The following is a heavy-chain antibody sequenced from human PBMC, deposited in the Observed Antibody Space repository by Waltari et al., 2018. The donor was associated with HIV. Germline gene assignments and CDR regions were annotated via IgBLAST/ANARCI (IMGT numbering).Heavy chain of an antibody. CDR2: IRSKPYGGTR. CDR1: GFNFGAYA. V-gene: IGHV3-49*03. Sequence: EVHLVESGGGLVQPGRSLRLSCKASGFNFGAYAVTWFRQAPGKGLEWVGVIRSKPYGGTREYAASVKGRFTISRDDSKNIAFLQMDSLKIDDTAVYYCARGVNLRCTGDCYSAYWGQGTLVTVSS. D-gene: IGHD2-21*02. CDR3: ARGVNLRCTGDCYSAY. J-gene: IGHJ4*02.